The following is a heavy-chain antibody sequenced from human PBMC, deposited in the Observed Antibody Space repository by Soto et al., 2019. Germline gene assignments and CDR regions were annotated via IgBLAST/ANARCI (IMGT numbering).Heavy chain of an antibody. Sequence: GWSLRLSCTASGFTFGEYAMSWFRQAPGKGLEWVGYIRSKSFGGTTEYAASVKGRFTISRDDSKSIAYLQMDSLETEDTAVYYCTRRQYLDYWGQGTLVTVSS. CDR1: GFTFGEYA. CDR2: IRSKSFGGTT. J-gene: IGHJ4*02. V-gene: IGHV3-49*03. CDR3: TRRQYLDY.